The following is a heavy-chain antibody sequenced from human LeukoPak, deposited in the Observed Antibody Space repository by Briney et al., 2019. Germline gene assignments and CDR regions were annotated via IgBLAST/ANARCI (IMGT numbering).Heavy chain of an antibody. V-gene: IGHV3-33*01. J-gene: IGHJ5*02. CDR3: ARVTSNYYDSSGYYYFDP. Sequence: PGRSLRLSCAASGFTFSSYGMHWVRQAPGKGLEWVAVIWYDGSNKYYADSVKGRFTISRDNSKNTLYLQMNSLRAKDTAVYYCARVTSNYYDSSGYYYFDPWGQGTLVTVSS. D-gene: IGHD3-22*01. CDR1: GFTFSSYG. CDR2: IWYDGSNK.